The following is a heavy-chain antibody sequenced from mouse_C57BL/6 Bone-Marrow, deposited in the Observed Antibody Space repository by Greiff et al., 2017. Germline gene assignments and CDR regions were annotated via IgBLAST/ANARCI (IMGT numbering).Heavy chain of an antibody. J-gene: IGHJ1*03. CDR2: IDPSDSYT. V-gene: IGHV1-50*01. Sequence: QVQLQQPGAELVKPGASVKLSCKASGYTFPSYWMQWVKQRPGQGLEWIGEIDPSDSYTNYKQKFKGKATLTVDTSSSTAYMQLSSLPSEDSAVYYSARDGYGSSSFDVWGTGTTVTVSS. D-gene: IGHD1-1*01. CDR1: GYTFPSYW. CDR3: ARDGYGSSSFDV.